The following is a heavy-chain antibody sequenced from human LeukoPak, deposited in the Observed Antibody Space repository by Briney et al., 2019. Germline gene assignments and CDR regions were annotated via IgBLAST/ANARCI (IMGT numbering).Heavy chain of an antibody. CDR2: IYYSGST. J-gene: IGHJ4*02. V-gene: IGHV4-59*01. CDR1: GGSISSYY. Sequence: SETLSLTCTVSGGSISSYYWSWIRQPPGKGLEWIGYIYYSGSTNYNPSLKSRVTISVDTSKNQFSLKLSSVTAADTAVYYCARARLARFLEWLLDYWGQGTLVTVSS. CDR3: ARARLARFLEWLLDY. D-gene: IGHD3-3*01.